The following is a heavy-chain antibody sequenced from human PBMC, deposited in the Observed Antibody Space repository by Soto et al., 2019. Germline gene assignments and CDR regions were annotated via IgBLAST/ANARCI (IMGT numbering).Heavy chain of an antibody. CDR3: ARGRVDGGELDW. CDR1: GFTFRTYG. J-gene: IGHJ4*02. CDR2: IWYDASNK. V-gene: IGHV3-33*01. Sequence: VQLVESGGGVVQPGRSLRLSCAASGFTFRTYGMYWVRQAPGKGLEWVAVIWYDASNKYYADSVKGRFTISRDNSENTLYLQMNSLRAEDTAGYYCARGRVDGGELDWWGKGTLVTVS. D-gene: IGHD1-26*01.